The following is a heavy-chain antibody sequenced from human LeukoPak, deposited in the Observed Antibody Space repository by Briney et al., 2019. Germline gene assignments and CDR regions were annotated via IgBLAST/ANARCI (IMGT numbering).Heavy chain of an antibody. D-gene: IGHD3-22*01. V-gene: IGHV1-46*03. CDR2: INPSGGST. Sequence: ASVKVSCKASGYAFTNYYMHSVRQAPGQGLEWMGIINPSGGSTSYAQKFQGRVTMTRDTSTSTVYMELCSLRSEDTAVYYCARRGWYDRKDAFDIWGQGTMVTVSS. J-gene: IGHJ3*02. CDR3: ARRGWYDRKDAFDI. CDR1: GYAFTNYY.